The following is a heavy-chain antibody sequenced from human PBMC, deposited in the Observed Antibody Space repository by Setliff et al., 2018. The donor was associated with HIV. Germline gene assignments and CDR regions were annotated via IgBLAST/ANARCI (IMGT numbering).Heavy chain of an antibody. D-gene: IGHD3-10*01. CDR2: IYHSGST. CDR1: GYSISSGYY. Sequence: PSETLSLTCAVSGYSISSGYYWGWIRQPPGKGLEWIGSIYHSGSTYYNPSLKSRVTISVDTSKNQFSLKLSSVTAADTAVYYCARSLDSDFLYYFDYWGQGTLVTVSS. CDR3: ARSLDSDFLYYFDY. J-gene: IGHJ4*02. V-gene: IGHV4-38-2*01.